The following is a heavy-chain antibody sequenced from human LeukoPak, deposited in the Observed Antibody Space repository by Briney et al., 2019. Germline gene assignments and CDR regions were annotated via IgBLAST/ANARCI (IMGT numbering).Heavy chain of an antibody. CDR1: GGSFSGYY. CDR2: INHSGST. CDR3: ARVRRRYSSSIVGFDY. V-gene: IGHV4-34*01. J-gene: IGHJ4*02. Sequence: SETLSLTCAVYGGSFSGYYWSWIRQPPGKGLEWIGEINHSGSTNYNPSLKSRVTISVGTSKNQFSLKLSSVTAADTAVYYCARVRRRYSSSIVGFDYWGQGTLVTVSS. D-gene: IGHD6-6*01.